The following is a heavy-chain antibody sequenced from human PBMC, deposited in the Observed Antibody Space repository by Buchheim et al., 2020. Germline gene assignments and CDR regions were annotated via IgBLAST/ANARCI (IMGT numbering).Heavy chain of an antibody. J-gene: IGHJ4*02. CDR1: GFSFSSYS. CDR2: VSSSSTYI. D-gene: IGHD3-10*01. Sequence: EVQVVESGGGLVKPGGSLRLSCAASGFSFSSYSMNWVRKAPGKGLEWVSSVSSSSTYIFYAKSVKGRFTISRDNAKNSLYLQMNSLRAEDTAVYYCARGRDLVRGVIKATFDSWGQGTL. CDR3: ARGRDLVRGVIKATFDS. V-gene: IGHV3-21*02.